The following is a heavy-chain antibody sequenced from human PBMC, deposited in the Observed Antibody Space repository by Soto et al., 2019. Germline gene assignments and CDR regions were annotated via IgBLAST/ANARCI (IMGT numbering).Heavy chain of an antibody. V-gene: IGHV3-33*01. CDR1: GFTFSSYG. CDR3: AREVVEQWLVPGGIGSAFDI. Sequence: QVQLVESGGGVVQPGRSLRLSCAASGFTFSSYGMHWVRQAPGKGLEWVAVIWYDGSNKYYADSVKGRFTISRDNSKNTLYLQMNSLRAEDTAVYYCAREVVEQWLVPGGIGSAFDIWGQGTMVTVSS. J-gene: IGHJ3*02. D-gene: IGHD6-19*01. CDR2: IWYDGSNK.